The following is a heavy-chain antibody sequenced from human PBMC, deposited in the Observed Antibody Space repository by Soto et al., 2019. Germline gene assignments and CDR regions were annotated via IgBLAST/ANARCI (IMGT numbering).Heavy chain of an antibody. D-gene: IGHD6-13*01. CDR2: IIPIFGTA. CDR3: ARGSRGSSWYGFFDY. V-gene: IGHV1-69*13. Sequence: ASVKVSCKASGDTLSHYGVSWVRQVPGKGLEWMGGIIPIFGTANYAQKFQGRVTITADESTSTAYMELSSLRSEDTAVYYCARGSRGSSWYGFFDYWGQGTLVTVSS. CDR1: GDTLSHYG. J-gene: IGHJ4*02.